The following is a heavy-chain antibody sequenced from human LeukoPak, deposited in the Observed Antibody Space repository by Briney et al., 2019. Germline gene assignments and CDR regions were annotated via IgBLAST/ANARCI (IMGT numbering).Heavy chain of an antibody. CDR2: INHSGST. CDR1: GGSVSGYY. V-gene: IGHV4-34*01. J-gene: IGHJ5*02. Sequence: SDTLSLTCAVYGGSVSGYYWSWIRQPPGKGLEWIGEINHSGSTNYNPSLKSRVTISVDTSKNQFSLKLSSVTAADTAVYYCAIHIVVVPAAKKKNWFDPWGQGTLVTVSS. D-gene: IGHD2-2*01. CDR3: AIHIVVVPAAKKKNWFDP.